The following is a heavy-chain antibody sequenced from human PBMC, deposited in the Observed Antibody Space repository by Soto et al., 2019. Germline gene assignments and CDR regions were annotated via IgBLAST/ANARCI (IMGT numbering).Heavy chain of an antibody. Sequence: QVQLQQWGAGLLKPSETLSLTCAVYGGSFSGYYWSWIRQPPGKGLEWIGEINHSGSTNYNPSLKSRVTMSVDTSKNQCSLKLSSVTAADTAVYYCARGSSGTWSRSWYLLAFNLDYWGQGTLVTVSS. CDR2: INHSGST. D-gene: IGHD6-13*01. CDR1: GGSFSGYY. V-gene: IGHV4-34*01. CDR3: ARGSSGTWSRSWYLLAFNLDY. J-gene: IGHJ4*02.